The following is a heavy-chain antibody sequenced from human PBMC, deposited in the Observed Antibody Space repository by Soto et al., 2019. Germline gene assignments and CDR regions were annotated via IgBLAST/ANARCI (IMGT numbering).Heavy chain of an antibody. CDR3: ARDVSTGYSSSWYDEGWFDP. CDR2: TYYRSKWYN. J-gene: IGHJ5*02. CDR1: GDSVSSNSAA. Sequence: PSQTLSLTCAISGDSVSSNSAAWNWIRQSPSRGLEWLGRTYYRSKWYNDYAVPVKSRITINPDTSKNQFSLQLNSVTPEDTAVYYCARDVSTGYSSSWYDEGWFDPWGQGTLVTVSS. V-gene: IGHV6-1*01. D-gene: IGHD6-13*01.